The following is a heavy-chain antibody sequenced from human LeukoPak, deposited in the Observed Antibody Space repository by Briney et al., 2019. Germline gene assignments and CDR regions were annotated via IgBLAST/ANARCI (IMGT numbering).Heavy chain of an antibody. V-gene: IGHV3-23*01. Sequence: QPGGSPRLSCAASGFTFTNYAMNWVRQAPGKGLEWVSVISGSGGNTNYADSVKGRFTISRDKSKNTLYLQMNSLRAEDTAVYYCAKSTSGWYDFDYWGQGTLVTVSS. CDR3: AKSTSGWYDFDY. J-gene: IGHJ4*02. CDR2: ISGSGGNT. D-gene: IGHD6-19*01. CDR1: GFTFTNYA.